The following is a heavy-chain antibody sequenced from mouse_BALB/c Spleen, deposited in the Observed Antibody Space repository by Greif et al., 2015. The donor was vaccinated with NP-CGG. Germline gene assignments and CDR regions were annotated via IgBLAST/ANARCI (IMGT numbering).Heavy chain of an antibody. D-gene: IGHD1-1*01. J-gene: IGHJ2*01. CDR1: GFTFSSYT. Sequence: EVKLVESGGGLVQPGGSLKLSCAASGFTFSSYTMSWVRQTPEKRLEWVAYISNGGGSTYYPDTVKGRFTISRDNAKNTLYLQMSSLKSEDTAMYYCARHYYGSSDYFDYWGQGTTLTVSS. CDR2: ISNGGGST. CDR3: ARHYYGSSDYFDY. V-gene: IGHV5-12-2*01.